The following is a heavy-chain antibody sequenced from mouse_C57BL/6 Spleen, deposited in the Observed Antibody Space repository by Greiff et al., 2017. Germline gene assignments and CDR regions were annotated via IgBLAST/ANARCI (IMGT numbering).Heavy chain of an antibody. D-gene: IGHD3-1*01. CDR2: IYPSDSAT. J-gene: IGHJ4*01. CDR1: GYTFTSYW. CDR3: ARSGRGADAMDY. V-gene: IGHV1-61*01. Sequence: QVQLQQSGAELVRPGSSVKLSCKASGYTFTSYWMDWVKQRPGQGLEWIGNIYPSDSATHYNQKFKDKATLTVDKSSSTAYMQLSSLTSEDSAVYYCARSGRGADAMDYWGQGTSVTVSS.